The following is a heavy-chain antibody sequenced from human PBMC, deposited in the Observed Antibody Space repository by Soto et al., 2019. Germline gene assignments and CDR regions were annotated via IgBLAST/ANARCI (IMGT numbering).Heavy chain of an antibody. CDR2: INPNSGDT. Sequence: ASGKDYSNASVFSVDTTYCIHWFRRAPGQGLEWMGSINPNSGDTNYAQNFQGRVTMTRDTSISTAYMEVSSLTSDDTAVYYCGSPRSGPSPDVGHWGHGTVVTVSS. J-gene: IGHJ4*01. CDR3: GSPRSGPSPDVGH. CDR1: VFSVDTTYC. D-gene: IGHD2-15*01. V-gene: IGHV1-2*02.